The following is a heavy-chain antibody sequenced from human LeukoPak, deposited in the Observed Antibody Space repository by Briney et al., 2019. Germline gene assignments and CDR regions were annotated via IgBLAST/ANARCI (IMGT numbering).Heavy chain of an antibody. Sequence: GGSLRLSCAASGFTFSSYAMSWVRQAPGKELEWVSAISGSDGTTYYADSVKGRFTISKDNSKNTLYLQMNSLRAEDTAVYYCAKGRDDSSGYYLTRDAFDIWGQGTMVTVSS. J-gene: IGHJ3*02. CDR3: AKGRDDSSGYYLTRDAFDI. CDR1: GFTFSSYA. V-gene: IGHV3-23*01. CDR2: ISGSDGTT. D-gene: IGHD3-22*01.